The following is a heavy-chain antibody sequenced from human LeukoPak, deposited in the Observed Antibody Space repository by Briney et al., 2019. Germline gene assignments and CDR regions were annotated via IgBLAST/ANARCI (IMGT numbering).Heavy chain of an antibody. CDR3: ARGYDRESTFDI. D-gene: IGHD3-22*01. Sequence: SVTLSLTCTGSGCTSSSYYWSWMRQGPGKGLKWIGYIYYSGSTNYNPSLKSRVTISVDTSKNQFSLKLSSVTAADTAVYYCARGYDRESTFDIWGQGTMVTVSS. CDR2: IYYSGST. CDR1: GCTSSSYY. J-gene: IGHJ3*02. V-gene: IGHV4-59*08.